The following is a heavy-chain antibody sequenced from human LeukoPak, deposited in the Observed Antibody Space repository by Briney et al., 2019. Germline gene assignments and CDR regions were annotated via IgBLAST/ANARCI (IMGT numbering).Heavy chain of an antibody. CDR2: IYSGSGT. J-gene: IGHJ4*02. CDR3: ATVGVSVPGRRAAFEF. Sequence: GGSLRLSCAVSEISITTTYMSWVRQAPGKGLEWVALIYSGSGTSYGDSVKGRFTISKDNSQNSLYLQMDSLTAEDTAMYYCATVGVSVPGRRAAFEFWGQGTLAIVSS. V-gene: IGHV3-53*01. CDR1: EISITTTY. D-gene: IGHD3-10*02.